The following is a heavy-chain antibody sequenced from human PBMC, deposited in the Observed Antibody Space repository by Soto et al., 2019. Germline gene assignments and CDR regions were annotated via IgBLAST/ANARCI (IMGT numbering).Heavy chain of an antibody. Sequence: LRLSCAASGFTFSDYYMSWIRQAPGKGLEWVSYISSSGSTIYYADSVKGRFTISRDNAKNSLYLQMNSLRAEDTAVYYCARARGSGSYYYYYGMDVWGQGTTVTVSS. CDR3: ARARGSGSYYYYYGMDV. V-gene: IGHV3-11*01. J-gene: IGHJ6*02. CDR2: ISSSGSTI. D-gene: IGHD3-10*01. CDR1: GFTFSDYY.